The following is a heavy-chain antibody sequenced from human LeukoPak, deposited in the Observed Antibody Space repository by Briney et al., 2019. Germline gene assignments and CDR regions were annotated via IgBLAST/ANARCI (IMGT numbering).Heavy chain of an antibody. Sequence: ASVKVSCKASGYTFASYGVSWVRQAPGQGLEWMGWISAFNGNTNHAQKFQDRVTMTTDTSTSTAYMELRSLRSDDSAVYYCVRDLYGSSRYPNWFDPWGQGTLVTVSS. CDR1: GYTFASYG. V-gene: IGHV1-18*01. D-gene: IGHD6-13*01. J-gene: IGHJ5*02. CDR2: ISAFNGNT. CDR3: VRDLYGSSRYPNWFDP.